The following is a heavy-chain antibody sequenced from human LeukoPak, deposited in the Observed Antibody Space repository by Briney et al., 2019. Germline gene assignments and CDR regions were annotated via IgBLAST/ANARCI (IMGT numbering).Heavy chain of an antibody. CDR3: AREGGRGYSGYERLYCFDY. Sequence: PSETPSLTCTVSGGSISSGGYYCSWIRQHPGKGLEWIGYIYYIGRTYYNPSLKSRVSISVDTSKNQFSLKLSSVTAADTAVYYCAREGGRGYSGYERLYCFDYWGQGTLVTVSS. D-gene: IGHD5-12*01. V-gene: IGHV4-31*03. J-gene: IGHJ4*02. CDR1: GGSISSGGYY. CDR2: IYYIGRT.